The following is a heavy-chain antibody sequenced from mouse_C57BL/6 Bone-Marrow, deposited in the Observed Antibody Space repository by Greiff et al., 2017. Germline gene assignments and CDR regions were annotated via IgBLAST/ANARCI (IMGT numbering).Heavy chain of an antibody. Sequence: EVKLVESGGGLVKPGGSLQLSCAASGFTFSSYTMSWVRQTPEKRLEWVATISGGGGNTYYPDSVKGRFTISRANAKNTLYLQMSSLRSEDTALYYCARPPFITTVVAPGFAYWGQGTLVTVSA. CDR3: ARPPFITTVVAPGFAY. CDR1: GFTFSSYT. J-gene: IGHJ3*01. D-gene: IGHD1-1*01. CDR2: ISGGGGNT. V-gene: IGHV5-9*01.